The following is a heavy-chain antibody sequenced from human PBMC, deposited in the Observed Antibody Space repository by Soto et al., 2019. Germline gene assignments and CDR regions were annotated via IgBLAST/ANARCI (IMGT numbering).Heavy chain of an antibody. Sequence: SETLSLTCTVSGASISTPDLYWSWIRQPPGRVLEWIGFVHSLVSTSYSPSLLNRVTISVDTSKNQFSLTLRSVTAADTAVYYCASGRGYFDSWGRGTLVTVSS. V-gene: IGHV4-30-4*01. J-gene: IGHJ4*02. CDR3: ASGRGYFDS. CDR2: VHSLVST. D-gene: IGHD1-26*01. CDR1: GASISTPDLY.